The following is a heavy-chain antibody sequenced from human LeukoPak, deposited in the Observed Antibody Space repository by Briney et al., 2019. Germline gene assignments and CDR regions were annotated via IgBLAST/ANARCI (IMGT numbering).Heavy chain of an antibody. D-gene: IGHD3-3*01. CDR2: ISGSGGST. V-gene: IGHV3-23*01. CDR3: AKAPSGGTIFGVVL. J-gene: IGHJ4*02. Sequence: GGSLRLSCAASGFTFSSYAMSWVRQAPGKGLEWVSAISGSGGSTYYADSVKGRFAISRDNSKNTLYLQMNSLRAEDTAVYYCAKAPSGGTIFGVVLWGQGTLVTVSS. CDR1: GFTFSSYA.